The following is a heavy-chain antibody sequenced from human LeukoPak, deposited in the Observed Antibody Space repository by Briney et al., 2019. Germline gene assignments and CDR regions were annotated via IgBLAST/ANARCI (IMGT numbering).Heavy chain of an antibody. J-gene: IGHJ4*02. Sequence: PGRSLRLSCAASGFXFSSYGIHWVRQAPGKGLEWVAVISYDGRNRYSSDSVKGRFTISRDNSRNTLYLQMNSLRAEDTALYYCARNYYGSAVYCNLDFWGQGTLVTVSS. V-gene: IGHV3-30*03. CDR3: ARNYYGSAVYCNLDF. CDR1: GFXFSSYG. CDR2: ISYDGRNR. D-gene: IGHD3-10*01.